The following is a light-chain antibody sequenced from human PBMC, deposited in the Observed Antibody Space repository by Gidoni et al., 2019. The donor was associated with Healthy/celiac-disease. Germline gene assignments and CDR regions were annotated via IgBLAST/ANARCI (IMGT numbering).Light chain of an antibody. Sequence: DIQVTQSPSSLSASVGDRVTITCRARQGISNYVAWYQQKPGKVPKLLIYAAPTLRSGVPPRCSGSGSGTDFTLTISSLQPEDVATYYCQKYNSAPSWTFGQGTKVEIK. CDR1: QGISNY. V-gene: IGKV1-27*01. J-gene: IGKJ1*01. CDR2: AAP. CDR3: QKYNSAPSWT.